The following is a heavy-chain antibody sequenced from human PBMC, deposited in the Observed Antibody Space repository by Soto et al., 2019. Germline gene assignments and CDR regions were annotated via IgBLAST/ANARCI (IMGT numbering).Heavy chain of an antibody. Sequence: ASVKVSCKASGYMFTGFYLHWVRQAPGQGLEWMGWINPNNGVTTYAKNFQGRVTMTRDSSISTAYMELSRLRSDDTAVYYCARVWFGEDYYGMDVWGQGTTVTVSS. CDR1: GYMFTGFY. J-gene: IGHJ6*02. CDR3: ARVWFGEDYYGMDV. CDR2: INPNNGVT. V-gene: IGHV1-2*02. D-gene: IGHD3-10*01.